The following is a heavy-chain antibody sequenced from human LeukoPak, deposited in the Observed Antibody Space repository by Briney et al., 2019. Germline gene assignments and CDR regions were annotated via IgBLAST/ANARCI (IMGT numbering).Heavy chain of an antibody. Sequence: ASVKVSCKASGYTFTSYGISWVRQAPGQGLEWMGWISAYNGNTNYAQKLQGRVTMTTDTSTSTAYMELRSLRSDDTAVYCCARARGGYYVSSGYPDYWGQGTLVTVSS. D-gene: IGHD3-22*01. CDR1: GYTFTSYG. J-gene: IGHJ4*02. CDR2: ISAYNGNT. V-gene: IGHV1-18*01. CDR3: ARARGGYYVSSGYPDY.